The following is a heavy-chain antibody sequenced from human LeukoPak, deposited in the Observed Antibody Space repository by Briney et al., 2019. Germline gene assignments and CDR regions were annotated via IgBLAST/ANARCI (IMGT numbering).Heavy chain of an antibody. CDR2: IGVGGNT. CDR1: GFTVSSNA. J-gene: IGHJ5*02. CDR3: TGRLRFGELPT. D-gene: IGHD3-16*01. V-gene: IGHV3-23*01. Sequence: PGGSLRLSCAASGFTVSSNAMSWVRQAPGKGLEWVSGIGVGGNTYSPDSVKGRFTVSRDNSQNTLHLEMTSLRAEDTAIYFCTGRLRFGELPTWGQGALVTVSS.